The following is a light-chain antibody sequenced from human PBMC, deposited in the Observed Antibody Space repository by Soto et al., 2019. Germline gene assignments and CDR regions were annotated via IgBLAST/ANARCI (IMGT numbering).Light chain of an antibody. V-gene: IGLV2-14*01. CDR2: DVS. CDR1: SSDLGDYHS. Sequence: QSVLTQPASVSGSPGQSITISCTGTSSDLGDYHSVSWYQHHPGKAPKLMIYDVSHRPSGVSNRFSGSKSGNTASLTSSGLHNEDEADYYCSSCANVRTLVFGEGTKVTVL. J-gene: IGLJ3*02. CDR3: SSCANVRTLV.